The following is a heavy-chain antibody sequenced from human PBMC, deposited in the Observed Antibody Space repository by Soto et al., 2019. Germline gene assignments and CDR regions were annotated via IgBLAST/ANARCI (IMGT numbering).Heavy chain of an antibody. V-gene: IGHV3-7*01. Sequence: EVQLVESGGGLVQPGGSLRLSCTASGFTFRTYWMNWVRQAPGKGLEWVASTKGDGSEKYYVDPVKGRFSISRDNDRNSLYLQMNSLRAEDTAVYYCSTSLIRGQGALVTVSS. D-gene: IGHD3-22*01. CDR1: GFTFRTYW. CDR3: STSLI. CDR2: TKGDGSEK. J-gene: IGHJ1*01.